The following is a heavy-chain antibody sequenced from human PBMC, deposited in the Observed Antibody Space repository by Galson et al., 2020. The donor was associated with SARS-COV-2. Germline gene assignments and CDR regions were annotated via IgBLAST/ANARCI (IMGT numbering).Heavy chain of an antibody. D-gene: IGHD6-13*01. CDR2: ISSSGSTI. CDR1: GFTFSDYY. Sequence: TGGSLRLSCAASGFTFSDYYMSWIRQAPGKGLEWVSYISSSGSTIYYADSVKGRFTISRDNAKNSLYLQMNSLRAEDTAVYYCASGIAAAGRSYYYYGMDVWGQGTMVTVSS. V-gene: IGHV3-11*01. J-gene: IGHJ6*02. CDR3: ASGIAAAGRSYYYYGMDV.